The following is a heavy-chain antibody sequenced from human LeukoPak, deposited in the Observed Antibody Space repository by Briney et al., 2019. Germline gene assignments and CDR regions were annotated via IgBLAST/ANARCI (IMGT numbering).Heavy chain of an antibody. D-gene: IGHD3-22*01. CDR1: GFTFSSYG. Sequence: GGSLRLSCAASGFTFSSYGMHWVRQAPGKGLEWVAFIRYDGSNKYYADSVKGRFTISRDNSKNTLYLQMNSLRAEDTAVYYCAKDWGSNYYDSSGYYYGGWGQGTLVTVSS. V-gene: IGHV3-30*02. J-gene: IGHJ4*02. CDR2: IRYDGSNK. CDR3: AKDWGSNYYDSSGYYYGG.